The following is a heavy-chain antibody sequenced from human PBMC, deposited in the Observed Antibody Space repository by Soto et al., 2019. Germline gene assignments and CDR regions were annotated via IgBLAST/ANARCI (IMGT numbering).Heavy chain of an antibody. D-gene: IGHD4-17*01. Sequence: QVQLQESGPGLVKPSETLSLTCTVSGDSFSGYYWSWIRQPPGKGLEWVGYIYYIGNTDYNPSLKSRVTISLDTSKNQFSLRLTSVTAADTAVYYCARLETVTTTGPEHFQSWGQGTPVTVSS. J-gene: IGHJ1*01. CDR3: ARLETVTTTGPEHFQS. CDR2: IYYIGNT. V-gene: IGHV4-59*01. CDR1: GDSFSGYY.